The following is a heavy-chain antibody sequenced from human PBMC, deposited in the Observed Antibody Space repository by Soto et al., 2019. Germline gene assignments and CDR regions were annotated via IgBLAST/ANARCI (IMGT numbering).Heavy chain of an antibody. CDR1: GGTFSRYA. V-gene: IGHV1-69*12. CDR2: IIPIFGTA. D-gene: IGHD6-25*01. J-gene: IGHJ6*02. CDR3: ARQGAALRDYYYGMDV. Sequence: QVQLVQSGAEVKKPGSSVKVSCKASGGTFSRYAISWVRQAPGQGLEWMGGIIPIFGTANYAQKFQGRVTITAAESTSTAYMELSSLRSEDTAVYYCARQGAALRDYYYGMDVWGQGTTVTVSS.